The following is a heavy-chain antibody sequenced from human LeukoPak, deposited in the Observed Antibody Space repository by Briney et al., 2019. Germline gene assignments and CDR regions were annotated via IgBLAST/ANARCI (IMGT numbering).Heavy chain of an antibody. V-gene: IGHV3-11*04. J-gene: IGHJ4*02. CDR3: ARDSGYCSSTGCYVHYFDY. CDR2: ISSSGSTI. CDR1: GFTFSDYY. Sequence: GGSLRLSCAASGFTFSDYYMSWIRQAPGKGLEWVSYISSSGSTIYYADSVKGRFTASRDNAKNSLYLQMNSLRAEDTAVYYCARDSGYCSSTGCYVHYFDYWGQGTLVTVSS. D-gene: IGHD2-2*01.